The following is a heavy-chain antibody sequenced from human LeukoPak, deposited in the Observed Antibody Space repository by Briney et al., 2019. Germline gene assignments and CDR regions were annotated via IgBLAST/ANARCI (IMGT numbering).Heavy chain of an antibody. V-gene: IGHV1-18*01. J-gene: IGHJ4*02. CDR3: ARDCNSGNCYSDS. Sequence: GASVNVSCKASGYTFTTYGISWVRQAPGQGLEWMGWINTYNGNANSAQKFQDRVTMTRDTYTSTAYMDLRRLRSDDTAVYYCARDCNSGNCYSDSWGQGTLVTVSS. CDR2: INTYNGNA. CDR1: GYTFTTYG. D-gene: IGHD2/OR15-2a*01.